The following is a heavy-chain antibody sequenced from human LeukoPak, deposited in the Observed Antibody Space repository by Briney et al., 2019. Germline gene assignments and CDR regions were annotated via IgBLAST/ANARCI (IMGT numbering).Heavy chain of an antibody. V-gene: IGHV4-61*02. CDR2: IYTSGRT. CDR3: ARDPGDYDSSGLLDY. J-gene: IGHJ4*02. CDR1: GGSLSSGSYY. D-gene: IGHD3-22*01. Sequence: SETLSLTCTVPGGSLSSGSYYWSWLRQPAGKGLERIGRIYTSGRTHYSLSLKTRVPISVHTSKNQLSLKLSTVTAADTAVYYCARDPGDYDSSGLLDYWGQGTLVTVSS.